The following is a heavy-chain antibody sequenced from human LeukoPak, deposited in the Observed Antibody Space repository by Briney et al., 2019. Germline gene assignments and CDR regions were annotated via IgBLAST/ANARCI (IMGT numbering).Heavy chain of an antibody. D-gene: IGHD5-24*01. CDR2: IRSKDYGGTT. CDR3: SRARTETWLDP. CDR1: GFTFADFA. V-gene: IGHV3-49*04. J-gene: IGHJ5*02. Sequence: GGSLRLSCTASGFTFADFAMAWVRQAPGKGLEWVGFIRSKDYGGTTEYAASVKGRITISRDDSKNIAYLQMNSLKTEDTAVYYCSRARTETWLDPWGQGTLVTVSS.